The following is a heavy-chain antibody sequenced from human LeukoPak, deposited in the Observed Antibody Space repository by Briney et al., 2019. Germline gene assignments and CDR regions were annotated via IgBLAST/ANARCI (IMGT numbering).Heavy chain of an antibody. CDR1: GFTVSSNY. D-gene: IGHD2-2*01. CDR3: ARDQCSSTSCYYFDY. J-gene: IGHJ4*02. Sequence: GGSLRLSCAASGFTVSSNYMSWVRQAPGKGLEWVSIIYSGVSTYYADSVKGRFTISRDNSKNTLYLQMNSLRAEDTAVYYCARDQCSSTSCYYFDYWGQGTLVTVSS. CDR2: IYSGVST. V-gene: IGHV3-53*01.